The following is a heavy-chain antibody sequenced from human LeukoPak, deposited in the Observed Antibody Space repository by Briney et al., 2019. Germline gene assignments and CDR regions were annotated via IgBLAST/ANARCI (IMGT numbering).Heavy chain of an antibody. CDR2: IIPTFGTA. J-gene: IGHJ4*02. Sequence: SVKVSCKASGGTFSSYAISWVRQAPGQGLEWMGGIIPTFGTANYAQKFQGRVTITADESTSTAYMELSSLRSEDTAVYYCARGLTGTTPFDYWGQGTLVTVSS. D-gene: IGHD1-20*01. V-gene: IGHV1-69*13. CDR3: ARGLTGTTPFDY. CDR1: GGTFSSYA.